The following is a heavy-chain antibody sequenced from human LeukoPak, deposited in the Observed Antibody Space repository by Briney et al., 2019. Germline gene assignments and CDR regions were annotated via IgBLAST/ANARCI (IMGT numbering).Heavy chain of an antibody. J-gene: IGHJ4*02. CDR1: GYTFTSYY. D-gene: IGHD5-24*01. V-gene: IGHV1-2*02. CDR2: INPNSGGT. CDR3: ARDRSRDGYNLFDN. Sequence: ASVKVSCKASGYTFTSYYIHWVRQAPGQGLEWMGWINPNSGGTNYEQKFQGRVTMTRDTSISTAYMELNRLISDDTAMYFCARDRSRDGYNLFDNWGQGTLVTVSS.